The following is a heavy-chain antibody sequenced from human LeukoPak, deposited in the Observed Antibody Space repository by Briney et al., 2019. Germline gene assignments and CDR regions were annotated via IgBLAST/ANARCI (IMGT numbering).Heavy chain of an antibody. Sequence: GGSLRLSCAASGFTFNTYAMNWVRQAPGKGLEWVSGISGRGDDRYYADSVKGRFTISRDNSRNILFLQMNSLRADDTAVYYCAQGENFYYGSGTYQPNRGQGTLVTVSS. J-gene: IGHJ4*02. D-gene: IGHD3-10*01. CDR1: GFTFNTYA. V-gene: IGHV3-23*01. CDR3: AQGENFYYGSGTYQPN. CDR2: ISGRGDDR.